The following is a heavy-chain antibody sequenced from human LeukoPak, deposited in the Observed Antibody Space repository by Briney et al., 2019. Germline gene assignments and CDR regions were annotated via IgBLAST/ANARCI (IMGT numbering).Heavy chain of an antibody. CDR2: IYYSGST. V-gene: IGHV4-39*07. Sequence: SETLSLTCTVSGGSISSSSYYWGWIRQPPGKGLEWIGSIYYSGSTYYNPSLKSRVTISVDTSKNQFSLKLSSVTAADTAVYYCARSPPHPDFWSGYYWGNFDYWGQGTLVTVSS. CDR1: GGSISSSSYY. CDR3: ARSPPHPDFWSGYYWGNFDY. D-gene: IGHD3-3*01. J-gene: IGHJ4*02.